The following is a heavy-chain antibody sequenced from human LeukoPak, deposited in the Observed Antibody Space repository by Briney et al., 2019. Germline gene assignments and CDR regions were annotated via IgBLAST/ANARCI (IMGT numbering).Heavy chain of an antibody. V-gene: IGHV1-46*01. CDR1: GYTFTSYY. Sequence: GASVKVSCKASGYTFTSYYMHWVRQAPGQGLEWMGIINPSGGSTSYAQKFQGRVTMTRDTSTSTVYMELSSLRSEDTAVYYCARDGGHSPSVYYYYMDVWGKGTTVTVSS. CDR3: ARDGGHSPSVYYYYMDV. J-gene: IGHJ6*03. CDR2: INPSGGST. D-gene: IGHD5-18*01.